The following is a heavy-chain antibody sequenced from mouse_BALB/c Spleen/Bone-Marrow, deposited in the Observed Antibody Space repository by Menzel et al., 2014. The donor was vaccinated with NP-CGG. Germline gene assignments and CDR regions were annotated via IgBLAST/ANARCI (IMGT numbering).Heavy chain of an antibody. Sequence: VQLQQSGAELVKPGASVKLSCKASGYTFTSYWMHWVKQRPGQGLEWIGEINPSNGRTNYNEKFKSKATLTVDKPSSTAYMQLSSLTSEDSAVYYCAREDILYAMDYWGQGTSVTVSS. CDR2: INPSNGRT. CDR1: GYTFTSYW. CDR3: AREDILYAMDY. J-gene: IGHJ4*01. V-gene: IGHV1S81*02.